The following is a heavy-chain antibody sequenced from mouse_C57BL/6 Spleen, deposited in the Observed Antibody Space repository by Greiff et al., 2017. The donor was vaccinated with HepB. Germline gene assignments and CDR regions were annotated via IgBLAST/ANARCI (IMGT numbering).Heavy chain of an antibody. CDR2: IYPRSGNT. J-gene: IGHJ4*01. CDR1: GYTFTSYG. D-gene: IGHD2-3*01. V-gene: IGHV1-81*01. Sequence: VMLVESGAELARPGASVKLSCKASGYTFTSYGISWVKQRTGQGLEWIGEIYPRSGNTYYNEKFKGKATLTADKSSSTAYMELRSLTSEDSAVYFCARIGWLLFYYAMDYWGQGTSVTVSS. CDR3: ARIGWLLFYYAMDY.